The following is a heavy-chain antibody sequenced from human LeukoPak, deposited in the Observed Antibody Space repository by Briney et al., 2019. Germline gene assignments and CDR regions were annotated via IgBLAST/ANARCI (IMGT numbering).Heavy chain of an antibody. V-gene: IGHV3-21*01. Sequence: PGRSLRLSCAASGFTFSTYSMNWVRQAPGRGLEWVSSISSSSSYIYYADSVKGRFTICRGNVKNSLYLQMNSLRAEDTAVYYCARDRNCYGSGSPNYGMDVWGQGTTATVSS. CDR2: ISSSSSYI. CDR3: ARDRNCYGSGSPNYGMDV. CDR1: GFTFSTYS. J-gene: IGHJ6*02. D-gene: IGHD3-10*01.